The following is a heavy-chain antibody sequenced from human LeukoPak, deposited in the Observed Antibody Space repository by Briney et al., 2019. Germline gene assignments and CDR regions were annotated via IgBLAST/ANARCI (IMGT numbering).Heavy chain of an antibody. Sequence: SETLSLTCTVSGYSISSGYYWGWIRQPPGKGLEWIGSIYHSGSTYYNPSLKSRVTISVDTSKNQFSLKLSSVTAADTAVYYCARDLQRKGATNFDYWGQGTLVTVSS. V-gene: IGHV4-38-2*02. D-gene: IGHD6-25*01. CDR2: IYHSGST. J-gene: IGHJ4*02. CDR1: GYSISSGYY. CDR3: ARDLQRKGATNFDY.